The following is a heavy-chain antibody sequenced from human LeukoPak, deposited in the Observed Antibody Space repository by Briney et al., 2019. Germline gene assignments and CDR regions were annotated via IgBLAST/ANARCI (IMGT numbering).Heavy chain of an antibody. CDR3: ATKRAPEMATTLNYYYYYYYMDV. CDR2: IIPIFGTA. J-gene: IGHJ6*03. V-gene: IGHV1-69*05. Sequence: SVKVSCKASGGTFSSYAISWVRQAPGQGLEWMGGIIPIFGTANYAQKFQGRVTITTDESTSTAYMELSSLRSEDTAVYYCATKRAPEMATTLNYYYYYYYMDVWGKGTTVTVSS. CDR1: GGTFSSYA. D-gene: IGHD5-24*01.